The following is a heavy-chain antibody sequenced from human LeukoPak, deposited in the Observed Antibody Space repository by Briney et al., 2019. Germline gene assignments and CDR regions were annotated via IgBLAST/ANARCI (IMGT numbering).Heavy chain of an antibody. J-gene: IGHJ4*02. Sequence: GGSLRLSCAASGFTFDTFGMHWVRQAPGKGPEWVSGISAGGSTTYYGHSVEDRFTISRDNSKNTLYLQMNSLRAEDTAVYYCAKEALPGIAVAGRVYWGQGTLVTVSS. CDR3: AKEALPGIAVAGRVY. CDR2: ISAGGSTT. D-gene: IGHD6-19*01. CDR1: GFTFDTFG. V-gene: IGHV3-23*01.